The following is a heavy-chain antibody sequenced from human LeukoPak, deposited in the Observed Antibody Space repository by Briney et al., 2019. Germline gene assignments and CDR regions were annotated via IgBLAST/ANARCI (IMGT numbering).Heavy chain of an antibody. D-gene: IGHD6-13*01. Sequence: GGSLRLSCAASGFTVSSNYMSWVRQAPGKGLEWVSVIYSGGSTYYADSVKGRFTISRDNAKNSLYLQINSLRADDTAVYYCARGRLGIAAAGPCAFDIWGQGTMVTVSS. CDR2: IYSGGST. J-gene: IGHJ3*02. CDR3: ARGRLGIAAAGPCAFDI. CDR1: GFTVSSNY. V-gene: IGHV3-53*01.